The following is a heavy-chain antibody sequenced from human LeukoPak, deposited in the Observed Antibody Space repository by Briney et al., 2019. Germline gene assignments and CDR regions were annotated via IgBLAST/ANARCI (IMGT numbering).Heavy chain of an antibody. V-gene: IGHV3-23*01. J-gene: IGHJ5*02. CDR1: GFTFSSYA. CDR2: ISQSGGRST. CDR3: ARDLGCSTTSCRYNWFDP. Sequence: GGSLRLSCADSGFTFSSYAMTWVRQAPGKGLEWVSFISQSGGRSTDYADSVKGRFTISRDNSKNTLYLQMNSLRAEDTAVYHCARDLGCSTTSCRYNWFDPWGQGTLVTVSS. D-gene: IGHD2-2*01.